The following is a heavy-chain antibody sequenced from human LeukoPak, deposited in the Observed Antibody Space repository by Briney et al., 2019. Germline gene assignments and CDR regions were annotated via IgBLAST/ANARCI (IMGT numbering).Heavy chain of an antibody. CDR2: INENGHNT. CDR3: ATEVKAAAGIDTGSYYYNGMDV. D-gene: IGHD6-13*01. V-gene: IGHV3-23*01. J-gene: IGHJ6*02. CDR1: GFIFSSSA. Sequence: PGGSLRLSCAASGFIFSSSAMSWLRLTPGKGLEWVSTINENGHNTHYADSVKGRFTISRDNSKNTLYLQMNSLRTEDTAVYFCATEVKAAAGIDTGSYYYNGMDVWGQGTTVTVSS.